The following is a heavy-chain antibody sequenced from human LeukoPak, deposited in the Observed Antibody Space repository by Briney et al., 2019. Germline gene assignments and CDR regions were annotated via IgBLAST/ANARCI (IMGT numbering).Heavy chain of an antibody. D-gene: IGHD6-19*01. J-gene: IGHJ4*02. CDR1: GFTFDDYA. Sequence: SGGSLRLSCAGSGFTFDDYAMHWVRQAPGKGLEWVSGISWNSGSIGYADSVKGRFTISRDNAKNSLYLQMNSLRAEDTALYYCAKDQQWLVRGIDYWGQGTLVTVSS. V-gene: IGHV3-9*01. CDR3: AKDQQWLVRGIDY. CDR2: ISWNSGSI.